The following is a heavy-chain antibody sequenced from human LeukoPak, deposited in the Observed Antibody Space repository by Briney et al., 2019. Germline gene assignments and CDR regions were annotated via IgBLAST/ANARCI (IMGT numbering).Heavy chain of an antibody. CDR1: GFTFSSYW. J-gene: IGHJ5*02. CDR2: IKQDGSEK. V-gene: IGHV3-7*05. D-gene: IGHD3-9*01. CDR3: ARELYYYDILTGYSPGWFDP. Sequence: GGSLRLSCAASGFTFSSYWMSWVRQAPGKGLKWVANIKQDGSEKYYVDSVKGRFTIFRDNAKNSLYLQMNSLRAEDTAVYYCARELYYYDILTGYSPGWFDPWGQGTLVTVSS.